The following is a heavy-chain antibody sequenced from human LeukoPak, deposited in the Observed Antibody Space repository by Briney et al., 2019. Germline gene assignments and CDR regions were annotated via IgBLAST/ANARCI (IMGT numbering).Heavy chain of an antibody. Sequence: PSETLSLTCTVSGGSISRFYWSWIRQPPGKALEWIGYIYYSGSTNYNPSLRSRVTMSVDTSTNQFSLKLNSVTAADTAVYYCARNSRDGDNRESHYFDYWGQGTLVTASS. J-gene: IGHJ4*02. CDR3: ARNSRDGDNRESHYFDY. CDR2: IYYSGST. D-gene: IGHD5-24*01. V-gene: IGHV4-59*08. CDR1: GGSISRFY.